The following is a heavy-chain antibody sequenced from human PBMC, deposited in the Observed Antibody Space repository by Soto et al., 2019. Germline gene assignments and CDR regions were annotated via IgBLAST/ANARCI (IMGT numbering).Heavy chain of an antibody. D-gene: IGHD6-19*01. CDR3: AKDLVSSGRPTDAFDI. V-gene: IGHV3-23*01. J-gene: IGHJ3*02. CDR1: GFTFSSYA. CDR2: ISGSGGST. Sequence: EVQLLESGGGLVQPGGSLRLSCAASGFTFSSYAMSWVRQAPGKGLEWVSAISGSGGSTYYADSVKGRFTISRDNSKNTLYLQMNSLRAEDTAVYYCAKDLVSSGRPTDAFDIWGRGTMVTVSS.